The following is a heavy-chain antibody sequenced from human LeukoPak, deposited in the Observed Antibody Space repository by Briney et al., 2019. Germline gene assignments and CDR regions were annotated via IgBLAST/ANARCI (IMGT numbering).Heavy chain of an antibody. CDR3: ARDLSVVVPAAINGDYMDV. J-gene: IGHJ6*03. Sequence: SETLSLTCAVYGGSFSGYYWSWIRQPPGKGLEWIGEINHSGSTNYNPSLKSRVTISVDTSKNQFSLKLSSVTAADTAVYYCARDLSVVVPAAINGDYMDVWGKGTTVTVSS. CDR1: GGSFSGYY. V-gene: IGHV4-34*01. D-gene: IGHD2-2*01. CDR2: INHSGST.